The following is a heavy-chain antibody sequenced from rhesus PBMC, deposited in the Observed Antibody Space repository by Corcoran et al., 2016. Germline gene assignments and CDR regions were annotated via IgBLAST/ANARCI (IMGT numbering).Heavy chain of an antibody. D-gene: IGHD6-25*01. CDR2: IINKAKGGTA. V-gene: IGHV3S22*01. Sequence: EVQLVESGGALVQPGGSLRLSCAASGFIFSDYYMSWVRQAPGKGPEWVGFIINKAKGGTAEYATSVKDKFTISRDYSKSIVSLQMNSLKTEDTAVYSCARWQLELNFDYWGQGVLVTVSS. CDR3: ARWQLELNFDY. CDR1: GFIFSDYY. J-gene: IGHJ4*01.